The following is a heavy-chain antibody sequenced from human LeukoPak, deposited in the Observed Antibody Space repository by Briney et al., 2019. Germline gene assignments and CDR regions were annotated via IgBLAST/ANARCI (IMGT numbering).Heavy chain of an antibody. CDR3: ARGGQLWSDWYFDL. Sequence: PGGSLRLPCAAPGFTFSSYWMHWVRPSPGEGLGWVSRINSDGSSTSYADSVKGRFTISRDNAKNTLYLQMNSLRAEDTAVYYCARGGQLWSDWYFDLWGRGTLVTVSS. V-gene: IGHV3-74*01. J-gene: IGHJ2*01. CDR1: GFTFSSYW. CDR2: INSDGSST. D-gene: IGHD5-18*01.